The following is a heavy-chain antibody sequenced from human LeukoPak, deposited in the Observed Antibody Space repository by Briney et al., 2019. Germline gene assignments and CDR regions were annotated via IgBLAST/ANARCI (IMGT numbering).Heavy chain of an antibody. CDR2: IIPILGIA. V-gene: IGHV1-69*04. CDR3: ARDHSKYSSSWSNWFDP. Sequence: SVKVSCKASGGTLSSYAISWVRQAPGQGLEWMGRIIPILGIANYAQKFQGRVTITADKSTSTAYMELSSLRSEDTAVYYCARDHSKYSSSWSNWFDPWGQGTLVTVSS. CDR1: GGTLSSYA. D-gene: IGHD6-13*01. J-gene: IGHJ5*02.